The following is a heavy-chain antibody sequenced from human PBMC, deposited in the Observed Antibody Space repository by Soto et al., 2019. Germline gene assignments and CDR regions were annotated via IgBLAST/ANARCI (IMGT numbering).Heavy chain of an antibody. Sequence: ASVKVSCKASGYTFTSYGISWVRQAPGQGLEWMGWISAYNGNTNYAQKLQGRVTMTTDTSTSTAYMELRSLRPDDTAVYYCAREIDSSGWSGWFDPWGQGTLVTVSS. CDR3: AREIDSSGWSGWFDP. CDR1: GYTFTSYG. V-gene: IGHV1-18*01. D-gene: IGHD6-19*01. J-gene: IGHJ5*02. CDR2: ISAYNGNT.